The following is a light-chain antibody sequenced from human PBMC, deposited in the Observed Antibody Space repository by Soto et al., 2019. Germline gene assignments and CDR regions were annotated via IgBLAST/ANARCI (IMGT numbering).Light chain of an antibody. CDR3: SSYARSSTYV. CDR1: STDVGYYDL. J-gene: IGLJ1*01. CDR2: ETT. V-gene: IGLV2-23*01. Sequence: QSALTQPASVSGSPGQSITISCTGTSTDVGYYDLVSWYQQHPGKAPKLMIYETTKRPSGVSNRFSASKSGNTASLTISGLRAEDEADYYCSSYARSSTYVFGTGTKLTVL.